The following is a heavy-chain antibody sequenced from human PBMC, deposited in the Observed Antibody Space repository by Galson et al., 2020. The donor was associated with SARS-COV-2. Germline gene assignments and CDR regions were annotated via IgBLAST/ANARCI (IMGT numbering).Heavy chain of an antibody. CDR2: IYPGDPDT. J-gene: IGHJ6*02. CDR3: ARHNAYYGSGYDYCGRDV. V-gene: IGHV5-51*01. D-gene: IGHD3-10*01. Sequence: GESPKLYRKGSGYSFTSYWIGWVRQMPGKGLEWMGIIYPGDPDTRYSPSFQGQVTIPADKPIRTAYLQWSSLKAPDTAMYYCARHNAYYGSGYDYCGRDVWGQGTTGTVSS. CDR1: GYSFTSYW.